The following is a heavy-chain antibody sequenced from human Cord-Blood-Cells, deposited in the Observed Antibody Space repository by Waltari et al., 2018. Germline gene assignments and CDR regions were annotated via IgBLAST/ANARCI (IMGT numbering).Heavy chain of an antibody. Sequence: HGQLVASGGGLVKPGGSLRLSCAGSGFTFSDYQMSWIRQAQGKGLEWVSYLSSSGSTIYYADSVKGRFTISRDNAKNSLYLQMNSLSAEDTAVYYCARDRPYYYGSGSYYFDYWGQGTLVTVSS. V-gene: IGHV3-11*04. D-gene: IGHD3-10*01. CDR3: ARDRPYYYGSGSYYFDY. CDR1: GFTFSDYQ. CDR2: LSSSGSTI. J-gene: IGHJ4*02.